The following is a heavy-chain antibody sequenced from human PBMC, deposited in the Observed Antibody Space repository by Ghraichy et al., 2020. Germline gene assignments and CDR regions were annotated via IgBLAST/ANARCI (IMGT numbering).Heavy chain of an antibody. CDR1: GFSLSIYS. CDR3: ARMDYFDC. J-gene: IGHJ4*02. CDR2: ISSTSSYI. V-gene: IGHV3-21*01. Sequence: LSLTCAASGFSLSIYSMNWVRQAPGKGLEWVSSISSTSSYISYSDSVRGRFTISRDNAKNSLYLQMDSLRDEDTAVYYCARMDYFDCWGQGTLVTVSS.